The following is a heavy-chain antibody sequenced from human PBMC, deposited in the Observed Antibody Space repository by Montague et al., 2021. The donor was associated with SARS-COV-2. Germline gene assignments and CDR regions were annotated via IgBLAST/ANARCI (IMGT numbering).Heavy chain of an antibody. Sequence: CAISGDSVSSNSATWNWVRQPPSRGLEWLGRTYYRSKWYNDYAVSVRGRVTINPDTSKNQFSLQLNSVTHEDTAIYYCTSGREGNYNVMDVWGQGTTVTVSS. J-gene: IGHJ6*02. CDR3: TSGREGNYNVMDV. CDR2: TYYRSKWYN. D-gene: IGHD1-1*01. CDR1: GDSVSSNSAT. V-gene: IGHV6-1*01.